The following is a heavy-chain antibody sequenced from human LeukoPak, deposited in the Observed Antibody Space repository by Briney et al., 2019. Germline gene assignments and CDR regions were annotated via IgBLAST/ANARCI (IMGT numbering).Heavy chain of an antibody. D-gene: IGHD2-15*01. CDR3: ARPYSSLARSAFDI. Sequence: TSETLSLTCTVSGGSISSSSYYWGWFRQPPGKGLEWIGSIYYSGSTYYNPSLKSRVTISVDTSKNQFSLKLSSVTAADTAVYYCARPYSSLARSAFDIWGQGTMVTVSS. J-gene: IGHJ3*02. CDR1: GGSISSSSYY. CDR2: IYYSGST. V-gene: IGHV4-39*01.